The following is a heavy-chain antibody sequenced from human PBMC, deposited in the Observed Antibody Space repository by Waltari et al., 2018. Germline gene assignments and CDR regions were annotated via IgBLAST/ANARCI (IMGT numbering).Heavy chain of an antibody. CDR1: GFTFDDYA. Sequence: EVQLVESGGGLVQPGRSLRLSCAASGFTFDDYAMHWVRQAPGKGLEWVAGISWNSGSRGFAESVKGRFTIPRDNAKDSLYLIMNSLRAEGTALYYCAKDGYSSSTGDAFDIWGQGTMVTVSS. J-gene: IGHJ3*02. CDR2: ISWNSGSR. CDR3: AKDGYSSSTGDAFDI. V-gene: IGHV3-9*01. D-gene: IGHD6-13*01.